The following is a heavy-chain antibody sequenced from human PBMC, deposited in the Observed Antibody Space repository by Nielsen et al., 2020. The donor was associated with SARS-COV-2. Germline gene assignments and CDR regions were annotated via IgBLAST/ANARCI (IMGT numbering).Heavy chain of an antibody. V-gene: IGHV3-23*01. CDR1: GFTFSTYA. J-gene: IGHJ4*02. CDR3: AIRGYSYGFIDYFDY. Sequence: GESLKISCAASGFTFSTYAMSWVRQTPGKGLEWVSAISGSGGNTYYADSVKGRFTISRDNAKNSLYLQMNSLRAEDTAVYYCAIRGYSYGFIDYFDYWGQGTLVTVSS. D-gene: IGHD5-18*01. CDR2: ISGSGGNT.